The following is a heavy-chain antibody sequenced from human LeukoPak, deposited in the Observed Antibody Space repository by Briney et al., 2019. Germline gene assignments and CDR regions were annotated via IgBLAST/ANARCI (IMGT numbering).Heavy chain of an antibody. J-gene: IGHJ5*02. CDR3: ARDGSSLANWFDP. CDR1: GFTFSKDW. Sequence: PGGSLRLSCAASGFTFSKDWMHWVRQAPGKGLVWVSRINSDGITTSYAESVKGRFSISRDNAKNTLYLQMNSLKAEDTAVYYCARDGSSLANWFDPWGQGTLVTVSS. CDR2: INSDGITT. V-gene: IGHV3-74*01. D-gene: IGHD6-13*01.